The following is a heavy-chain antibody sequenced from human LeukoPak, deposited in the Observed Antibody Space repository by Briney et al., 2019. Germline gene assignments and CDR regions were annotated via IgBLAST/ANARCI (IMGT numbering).Heavy chain of an antibody. V-gene: IGHV4-34*01. CDR2: INHSGST. Sequence: SETLSLTCAVYGVSFSGYYWSWIRQPPGKGLEWIGEINHSGSTNYNPSLKSRVTISVDTSKNQFSLKVSSVTAADTAVYYCARGGGPAVPPYYYYGMDVWGQGTTATVSS. J-gene: IGHJ6*02. CDR3: ARGGGPAVPPYYYYGMDV. CDR1: GVSFSGYY. D-gene: IGHD3-16*01.